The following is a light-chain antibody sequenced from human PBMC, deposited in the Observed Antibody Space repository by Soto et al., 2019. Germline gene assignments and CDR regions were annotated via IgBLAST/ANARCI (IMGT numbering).Light chain of an antibody. CDR1: SSNIGSNT. Sequence: QPVLTQPPSASGTPGQRVTISCSGSSSNIGSNTVNWYQQLPGTAPKLLIYSNNQRPSGVPDRFSGSKSGTSASLAISGLQSEDEADCYCAAWDDSLNGLWVFGGGTKLTVL. J-gene: IGLJ3*02. CDR2: SNN. V-gene: IGLV1-44*01. CDR3: AAWDDSLNGLWV.